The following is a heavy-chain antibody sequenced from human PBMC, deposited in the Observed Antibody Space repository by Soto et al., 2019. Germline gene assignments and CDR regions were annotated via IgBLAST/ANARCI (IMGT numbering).Heavy chain of an antibody. V-gene: IGHV1-69*13. D-gene: IGHD3-22*01. CDR1: GGTFSSYA. CDR3: ASSRYSSVYGNYYYGMDV. J-gene: IGHJ6*02. Sequence: ASVKVSCKASGGTFSSYAISWVRQAPGQGLEWMGGIIPIFGTANYAQKFQGRVTITADESTSTAYMELSSLRSEDTAVYYCASSRYSSVYGNYYYGMDVWGQGTTVTVP. CDR2: IIPIFGTA.